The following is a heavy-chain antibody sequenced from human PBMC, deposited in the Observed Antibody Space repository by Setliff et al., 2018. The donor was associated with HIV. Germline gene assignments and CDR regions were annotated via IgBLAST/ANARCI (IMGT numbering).Heavy chain of an antibody. CDR3: ARDGLLAAAGLGDFDY. V-gene: IGHV1-46*01. CDR2: INPSGGSA. J-gene: IGHJ4*02. D-gene: IGHD6-13*01. Sequence: ASVKVSCKASGYTFTNNYIHWVRQAPGQGLEWMAIINPSGGSASYAQKFQGRVTITRDTSTGTVYMELSGLRSDDTAVYYCARDGLLAAAGLGDFDYWGQGTLVTVSS. CDR1: GYTFTNNY.